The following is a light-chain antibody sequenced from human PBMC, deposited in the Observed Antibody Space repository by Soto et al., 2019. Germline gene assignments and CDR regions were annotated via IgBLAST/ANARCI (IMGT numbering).Light chain of an antibody. Sequence: AIQLTQSPSSLSASVGDRVTITCRASQGISSALAWYQQKPGKAPKLLIYDASSLESGVPSRFSGSGSGTDFTLTISSLQPEDFATYYCQLFNNYHFTFGPGTKVDIK. J-gene: IGKJ3*01. CDR1: QGISSA. CDR2: DAS. V-gene: IGKV1D-13*01. CDR3: QLFNNYHFT.